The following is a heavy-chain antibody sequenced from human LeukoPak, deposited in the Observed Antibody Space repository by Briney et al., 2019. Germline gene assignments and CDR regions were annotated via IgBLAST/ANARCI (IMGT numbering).Heavy chain of an antibody. D-gene: IGHD3-10*01. V-gene: IGHV4-34*01. CDR2: INHSGST. CDR1: GGSFSGYY. J-gene: IGHJ5*02. Sequence: PSETLSLTCAVYGGSFSGYYRSWIRQPPGKGLEWIGEINHSGSTNYNPSLKSRVTISVDTSKNQFSLKLSSVTAADTAVYYCARGGYYGSGNDFRFDPWGQGTLVTVSS. CDR3: ARGGYYGSGNDFRFDP.